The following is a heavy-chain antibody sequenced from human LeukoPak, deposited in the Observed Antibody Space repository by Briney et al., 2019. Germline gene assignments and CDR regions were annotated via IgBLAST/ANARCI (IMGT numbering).Heavy chain of an antibody. CDR3: AKVKDVWGFLKDY. Sequence: PGGSLRLSCAASGFTFSSYAMSWVRQAPGKGLEWVSAISGSGGSTYYADSVKARFTISRDNSKNTLYLQMNSLRAEDTAVYYCAKVKDVWGFLKDYWGQGTLVTVSS. D-gene: IGHD3-16*01. V-gene: IGHV3-23*01. CDR2: ISGSGGST. CDR1: GFTFSSYA. J-gene: IGHJ4*02.